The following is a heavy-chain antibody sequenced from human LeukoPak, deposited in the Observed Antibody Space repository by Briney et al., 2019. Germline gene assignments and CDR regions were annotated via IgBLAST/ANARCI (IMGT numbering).Heavy chain of an antibody. Sequence: SETLSLTCSVSGGSINTYYWSWIRQTPGKGLGWIGFIYYTGSTNYNPSLKSRVTMSVDTSKSQFSLKLTSVTAADTALDYCGRGANPLDSGGREPWSPSPQ. D-gene: IGHD1-14*01. CDR1: GGSINTYY. CDR3: GRGANPLDS. V-gene: IGHV4-59*12. J-gene: IGHJ4*02. CDR2: IYYTGST.